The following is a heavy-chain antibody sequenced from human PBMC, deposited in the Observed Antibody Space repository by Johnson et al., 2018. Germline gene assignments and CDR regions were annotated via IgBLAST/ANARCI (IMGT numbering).Heavy chain of an antibody. Sequence: VQLVQSGGGLVQHGGSLGLSCAASGLTFSNYAVHWVRQAPGKGLECVAAIRREGRSPYYASPVKGKFTISRDNSENTLYLQMGSLRAEDMAGYYCAWGGRWLRDTLDICGQGTMVSVSS. CDR1: GLTFSNYA. D-gene: IGHD5-24*01. CDR3: AWGGRWLRDTLDI. J-gene: IGHJ3*02. V-gene: IGHV3-64*01. CDR2: IRREGRSP.